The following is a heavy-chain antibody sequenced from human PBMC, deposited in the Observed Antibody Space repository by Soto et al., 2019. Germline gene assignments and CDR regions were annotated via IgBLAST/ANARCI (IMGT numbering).Heavy chain of an antibody. CDR2: IYYSGST. J-gene: IGHJ5*02. CDR1: GGSISSGGYY. D-gene: IGHD3-10*01. CDR3: ARDLGYGSGSYYKENWFDP. Sequence: SETLSLTCTVSGGSISSGGYYWSWIRQHPGKGLEWIGYIYYSGSTYYNPSLKSRVTISVDTSKNQFSLKLSSVTAADTAVYYCARDLGYGSGSYYKENWFDPWGQGTLVT. V-gene: IGHV4-31*03.